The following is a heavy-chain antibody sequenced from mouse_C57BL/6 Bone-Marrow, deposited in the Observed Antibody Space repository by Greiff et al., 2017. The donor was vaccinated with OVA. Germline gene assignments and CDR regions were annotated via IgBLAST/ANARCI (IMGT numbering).Heavy chain of an antibody. J-gene: IGHJ3*01. V-gene: IGHV2-2*01. CDR1: GFSLTSYG. D-gene: IGHD1-1*01. CDR3: ASHYGSSYGFAY. CDR2: IWSGGST. Sequence: QVQLKQSGPGLVQPSQSLSITCTVSGFSLTSYGVHWVRQSPGKGLEWLGVIWSGGSTAYNAAFISRLSISKDNSKGKVFFKMNSLQADDTAIYYGASHYGSSYGFAYWGQGTLVTVSA.